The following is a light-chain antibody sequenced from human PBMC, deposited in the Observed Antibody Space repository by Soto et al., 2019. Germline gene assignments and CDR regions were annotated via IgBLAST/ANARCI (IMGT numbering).Light chain of an antibody. Sequence: QSVLTQPRSVSGSPGQSVTISCTATGSDVGDSSHVSWYQLHPGKAPKLMIYEVNNRPSGVPDRFSGSKSGSTASLTISGLQAEDEAEYYCCLSPGSLTWLFGGGTKRPS. CDR3: CLSPGSLTWL. CDR1: GSDVGDSSH. J-gene: IGLJ3*02. CDR2: EVN. V-gene: IGLV2-11*01.